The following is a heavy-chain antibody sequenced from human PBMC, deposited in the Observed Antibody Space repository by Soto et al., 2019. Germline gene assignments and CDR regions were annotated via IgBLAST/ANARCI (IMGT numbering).Heavy chain of an antibody. V-gene: IGHV3-30*18. CDR1: GFPFSGNG. D-gene: IGHD4-4*01. CDR2: ISHDGGNK. CDR3: AKGATVSTWLDY. J-gene: IGHJ4*02. Sequence: QVQLVESGGGVVQTGRSLRLSCAASGFPFSGNGMHWVRQAPGKGLEWVAIISHDGGNKHYADPVKGRFTISRDNSQNTLYLPMNSLRTEDTGVYYCAKGATVSTWLDYWGQGTLVTASS.